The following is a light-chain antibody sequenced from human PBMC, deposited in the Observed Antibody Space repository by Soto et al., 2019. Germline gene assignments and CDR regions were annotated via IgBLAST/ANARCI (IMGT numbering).Light chain of an antibody. V-gene: IGLV2-14*01. J-gene: IGLJ2*01. Sequence: QSALTQPASVSGSPGQSITISCTGTSSDVGGYNYVSWYQQHPGKAPKLRIYDVSNRPSGVSNRSSGSKSGNTASLTISGLQAEDEADYYCSSYTSSSTLDVVFGGGTKVTVL. CDR2: DVS. CDR3: SSYTSSSTLDVV. CDR1: SSDVGGYNY.